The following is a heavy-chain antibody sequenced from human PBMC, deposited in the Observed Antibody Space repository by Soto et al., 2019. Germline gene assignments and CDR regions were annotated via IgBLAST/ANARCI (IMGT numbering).Heavy chain of an antibody. CDR2: IKQDGSEK. CDR3: AREAAAGSLWFDP. J-gene: IGHJ5*02. V-gene: IGHV3-7*01. Sequence: GGSLRLSCAASGFTFSSYWMSWVRQAPGKGLEWVANIKQDGSEKYYVDSVKGRFTISRDNAKNSLYLQMNSLRAEDTAVYYCAREAAAGSLWFDPWGQGTLVTVSS. CDR1: GFTFSSYW. D-gene: IGHD6-13*01.